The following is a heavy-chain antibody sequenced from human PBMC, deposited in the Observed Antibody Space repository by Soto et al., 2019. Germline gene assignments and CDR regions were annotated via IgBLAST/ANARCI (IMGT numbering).Heavy chain of an antibody. D-gene: IGHD1-26*01. V-gene: IGHV3-30*18. J-gene: IGHJ6*02. CDR3: AKDRSPELYDYGFDV. Sequence: PGGSLRLSCSPSGFTFSTYGVHWVRQAPGKGLEWVALISHDASHRYYIDSVEGRFTISRDNSKNTLFLQLSSLRTDDTAVYFCAKDRSPELYDYGFDVWGQGTTVTVSS. CDR1: GFTFSTYG. CDR2: ISHDASHR.